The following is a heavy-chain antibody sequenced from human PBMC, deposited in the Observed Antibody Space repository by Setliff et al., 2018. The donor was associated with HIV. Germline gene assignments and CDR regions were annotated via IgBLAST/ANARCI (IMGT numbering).Heavy chain of an antibody. CDR1: GYTFSGYY. CDR3: ARDWAASGYYPDTFDF. V-gene: IGHV1-2*02. J-gene: IGHJ3*01. CDR2: INSKSGDT. Sequence: ASVKVSCKASGYTFSGYYIHWVRQAPGQGLEWMGWINSKSGDTNYAQKFQGRVTMTRDTSISTVYMELNRLRSDDTAVYYCARDWAASGYYPDTFDFWGQGTMVTVSS. D-gene: IGHD3-22*01.